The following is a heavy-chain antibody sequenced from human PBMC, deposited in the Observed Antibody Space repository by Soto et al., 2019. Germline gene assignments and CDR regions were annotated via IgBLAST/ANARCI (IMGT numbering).Heavy chain of an antibody. CDR1: RASTSSYD. CDR3: ARMVAVTEFYYFDY. D-gene: IGHD6-19*01. V-gene: IGHV4-59*01. CDR2: INDSGST. J-gene: IGHJ4*02. Sequence: SETLSLTCTVSRASTSSYDWTWIRQPPGKGLEWIGYINDSGSTNYNPSLKSRVTISVDTSKNQFSLKLSSVTAADTAVYYCARMVAVTEFYYFDYWGQGTLVTVSS.